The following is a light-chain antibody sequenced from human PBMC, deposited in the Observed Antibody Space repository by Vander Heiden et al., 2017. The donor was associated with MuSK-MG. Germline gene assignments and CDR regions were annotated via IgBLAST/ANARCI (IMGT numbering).Light chain of an antibody. V-gene: IGKV3-15*01. J-gene: IGKJ5*01. CDR2: AAS. CDR3: QQYEDWPIT. CDR1: ESVRSN. Sequence: EIVMTQSPGTVSVSPGERATLSCRASESVRSNLAWYQHKPGQAPRLLIYAASGRATGLPARFSGTGSGTEFTLTISSLQSEDFAVYYCQQYEDWPITFGPGTRLEIK.